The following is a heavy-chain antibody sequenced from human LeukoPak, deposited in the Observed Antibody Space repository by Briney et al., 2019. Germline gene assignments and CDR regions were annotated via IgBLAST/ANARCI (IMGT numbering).Heavy chain of an antibody. CDR2: IIPIFGTA. CDR1: GGTFSSYA. D-gene: IGHD2-2*02. CDR3: ARHIGYCSSTSYYTGYNWFDP. V-gene: IGHV1-69*05. J-gene: IGHJ5*02. Sequence: GASVKVSCKASGGTFSSYAISWVRQAPGQGLEWMGGIIPIFGTANYAQKFQGRVTITTDESTSTAYMELSSLRSEDTAVYYCARHIGYCSSTSYYTGYNWFDPWGQGTLVTVSS.